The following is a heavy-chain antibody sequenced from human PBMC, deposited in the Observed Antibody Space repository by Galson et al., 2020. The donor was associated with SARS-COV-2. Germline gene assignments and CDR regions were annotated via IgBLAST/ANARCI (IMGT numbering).Heavy chain of an antibody. CDR1: GYSISTPNY. CDR2: IYPSGST. D-gene: IGHD3-22*01. Sequence: SETLSLTCAVSGYSISTPNYWGWVRQPPGKGLEWIGSIYPSGSTYYNPSLTSRVTISLDTSRNQFSLTLHSVTAADTALYYCARQGVNMIVLVTVPGWFFDLWGRGTLVSVSS. CDR3: ARQGVNMIVLVTVPGWFFDL. V-gene: IGHV4-38-2*01. J-gene: IGHJ2*01.